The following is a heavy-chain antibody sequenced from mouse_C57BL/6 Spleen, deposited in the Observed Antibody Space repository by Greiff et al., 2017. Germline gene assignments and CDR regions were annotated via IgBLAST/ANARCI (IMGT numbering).Heavy chain of an antibody. V-gene: IGHV2-2*01. Sequence: VQLKQSGPGLVQPSQSLSITCTVSGFSLTSYGVHWVRQSPGKGLEWLGVIWSGGSTDYNAAFISRLSISKDNSKSQVFFKMNSLQADDTAIYYCARGELRLLYYAMDYWGQGTSVTVSS. J-gene: IGHJ4*01. CDR1: GFSLTSYG. D-gene: IGHD3-2*02. CDR2: IWSGGST. CDR3: ARGELRLLYYAMDY.